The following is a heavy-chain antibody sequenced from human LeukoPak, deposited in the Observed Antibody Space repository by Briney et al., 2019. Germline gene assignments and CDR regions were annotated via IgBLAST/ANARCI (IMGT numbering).Heavy chain of an antibody. J-gene: IGHJ6*03. Sequence: PGGSLRLSCAASGFTFSNYGIHWVRQAPGKGLEWVAVISYDGRNKYYADSVKGRFTISRDNAKNTLYLQMNSLRAEDTAVYYCAKDSSSSGINNYMDVWGKGTTVTVS. CDR2: ISYDGRNK. CDR1: GFTFSNYG. CDR3: AKDSSSSGINNYMDV. D-gene: IGHD6-6*01. V-gene: IGHV3-30*18.